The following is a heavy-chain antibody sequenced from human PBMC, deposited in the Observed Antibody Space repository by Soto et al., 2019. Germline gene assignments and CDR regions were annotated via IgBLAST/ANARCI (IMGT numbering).Heavy chain of an antibody. CDR1: GGSISSGGYY. V-gene: IGHV4-31*03. CDR3: ARDPLSKNYYDSSGYSEASAFDI. Sequence: SETLSLTCTVSGGSISSGGYYWSWIRQHLGKGLGWIGYIYYSGSTYYNPSLKSRVTISVDTSKNQFSLKLSSVTAADTAVYYCARDPLSKNYYDSSGYSEASAFDIWGQGTMVTVSS. J-gene: IGHJ3*02. CDR2: IYYSGST. D-gene: IGHD3-22*01.